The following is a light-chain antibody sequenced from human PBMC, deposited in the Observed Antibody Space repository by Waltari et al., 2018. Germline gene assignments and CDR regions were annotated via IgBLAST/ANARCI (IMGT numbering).Light chain of an antibody. V-gene: IGLV2-14*01. CDR2: EVI. CDR1: SSDIGAYKY. J-gene: IGLJ3*02. Sequence: QSALTQPASVSGSPGQSITISCTGTSSDIGAYKYVSWYQQYPDKAPKLIIYEVINRPSGVSNRFSGSKSGNTASLSISGLQAEDESDYYCSSFTSTNTLLFGGGTKLTVL. CDR3: SSFTSTNTLL.